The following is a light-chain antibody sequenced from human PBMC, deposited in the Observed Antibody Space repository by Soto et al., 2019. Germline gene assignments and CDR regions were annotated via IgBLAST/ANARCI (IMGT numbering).Light chain of an antibody. CDR2: KSS. V-gene: IGKV1-5*03. CDR3: QQYNSYRT. CDR1: QSVSIW. Sequence: DIQMTQSPSTLSASEGDRVTISCGASQSVSIWLAWYQQKPGRAPKLLIYKSSILESGVPSRFSGRGSGTEFTLTISSLQPDDFATYYCQQYNSYRTFGQGTRWIS. J-gene: IGKJ1*01.